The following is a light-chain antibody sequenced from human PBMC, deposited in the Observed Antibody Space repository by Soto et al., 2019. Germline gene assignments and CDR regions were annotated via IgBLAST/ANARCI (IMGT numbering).Light chain of an antibody. CDR3: QSYDNSLRGYV. CDR1: SSNIGGNS. Sequence: QSVLTQPPSVSAAPGQKVTISCSGSSSNIGGNSVSWYQQLPGTAPKLLIYDDNKRPSGIPDRFSGSKSGTSATLGITGFQTGDEADYYCQSYDNSLRGYVFGTGTKVTVL. J-gene: IGLJ1*01. CDR2: DDN. V-gene: IGLV1-51*01.